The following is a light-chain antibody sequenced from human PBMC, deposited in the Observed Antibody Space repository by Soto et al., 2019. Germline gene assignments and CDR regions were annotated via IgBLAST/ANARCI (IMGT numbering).Light chain of an antibody. CDR2: DVT. V-gene: IGLV2-14*01. Sequence: QSALAQPASVSGSPGQSITISCTGTSSDVGAYNYVSWYHQHHPGKAPELIIYDVTDRPSGVSTRFSGSKSGNTASLTISGLQAEDEGDYYGSSYTTIKTVIFGGGTKVTVL. CDR1: SSDVGAYNY. J-gene: IGLJ2*01. CDR3: SSYTTIKTVI.